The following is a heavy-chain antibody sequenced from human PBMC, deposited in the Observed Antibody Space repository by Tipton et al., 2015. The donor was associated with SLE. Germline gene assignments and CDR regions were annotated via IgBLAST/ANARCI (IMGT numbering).Heavy chain of an antibody. J-gene: IGHJ3*02. V-gene: IGHV4-34*01. CDR3: AREKSSSYYSGAFDI. CDR1: GGSFSGYY. Sequence: TLSLTCAVYGGSFSGYYWSWIRQPPGKGLEWIGEINHSGSTNYNPSLKSRVTISVDTSKNQFSLKLSSVTAADTAVYYCAREKSSSYYSGAFDIWGQGTMVTVSS. CDR2: INHSGST. D-gene: IGHD3-22*01.